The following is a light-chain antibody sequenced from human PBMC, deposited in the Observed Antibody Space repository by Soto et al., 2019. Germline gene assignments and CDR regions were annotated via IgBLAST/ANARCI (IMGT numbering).Light chain of an antibody. CDR1: QTVSSN. Sequence: EIVLTQSPGTLSLSPGERATLSCRASQTVSSNYLAWCQQRPGQAPRLLIYGASTRAAGIPDRFSGSGSGTEFTLTISSLQSEDFAVYYCQQYNNWPKTFGQGTKVDIK. CDR3: QQYNNWPKT. J-gene: IGKJ1*01. V-gene: IGKV3D-15*01. CDR2: GAS.